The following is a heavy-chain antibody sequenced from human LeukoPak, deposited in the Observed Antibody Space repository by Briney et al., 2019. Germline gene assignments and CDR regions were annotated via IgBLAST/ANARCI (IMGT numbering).Heavy chain of an antibody. J-gene: IGHJ3*02. V-gene: IGHV3-23*01. D-gene: IGHD2-15*01. CDR2: MSGSGGST. CDR3: AKTFVVVVAAGDAFDI. Sequence: PGGSLRLSCAASGFTFSSYAISWVRQAPRKGLEWVSAMSGSGGSTYYADSVKGRFTTSRDNSKNTLYLQMNSLRAEDTAVYYCAKTFVVVVAAGDAFDIWGQGTMVPVSS. CDR1: GFTFSSYA.